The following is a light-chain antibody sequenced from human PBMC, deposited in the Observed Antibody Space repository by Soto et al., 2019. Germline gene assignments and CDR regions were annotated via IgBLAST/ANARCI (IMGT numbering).Light chain of an antibody. CDR1: QTVSSW. CDR3: QQYTTYRT. V-gene: IGKV1-5*03. CDR2: KAS. J-gene: IGKJ1*01. Sequence: DIQMTQSPSTLSASVGDRVTITCRASQTVSSWLAWYQQKSGKAPKLLIYKASTLESGVPSRFSGSGSGTEFTLTISSLQPDDFATYYCQQYTTYRTFDQGTKVEIK.